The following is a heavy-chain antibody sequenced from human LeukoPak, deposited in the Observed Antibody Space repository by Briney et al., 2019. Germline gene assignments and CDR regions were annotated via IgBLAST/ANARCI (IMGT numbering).Heavy chain of an antibody. CDR3: TRLADTAMVTGDY. CDR1: GFTFSGSA. J-gene: IGHJ4*02. V-gene: IGHV3-73*01. CDR2: IRSKANSYAT. Sequence: GGSLRLSCAGSGFTFSGSAMHWVRQASGKGLEWVGRIRSKANSYATAYAASVKGRFTISRDDSKNTAYLQMNSLKTEYTAVYYCTRLADTAMVTGDYWGQGTLVTVSS. D-gene: IGHD5-18*01.